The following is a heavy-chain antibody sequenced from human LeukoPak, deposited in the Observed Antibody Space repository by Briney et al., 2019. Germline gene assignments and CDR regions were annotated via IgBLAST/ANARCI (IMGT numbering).Heavy chain of an antibody. J-gene: IGHJ6*03. V-gene: IGHV1-8*01. Sequence: ASVRVSSKASVYTFTNYDINWVPQATAQGREWMGWMYPNSGNTGYAQKFQGRVTMTKNTSITTAYMELSSLRSEDTAVYYCARALSWTTNSYYYMDVGGKGTTVTVSS. D-gene: IGHD3/OR15-3a*01. CDR2: MYPNSGNT. CDR3: ARALSWTTNSYYYMDV. CDR1: VYTFTNYD.